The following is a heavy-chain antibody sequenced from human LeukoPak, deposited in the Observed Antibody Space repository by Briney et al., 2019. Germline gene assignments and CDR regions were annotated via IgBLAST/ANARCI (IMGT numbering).Heavy chain of an antibody. D-gene: IGHD2-15*01. V-gene: IGHV3-48*03. CDR3: AKDSGGWSLS. Sequence: PGRSLRLSCVASGFMFSVSEMNWVRQAPGKGLEWISYINDKGSPKAYADSVKGRFLVSRDNAKNPLYLEMNSMRADDTAVYYCAKDSGGWSLSWGQGTLVTVSS. J-gene: IGHJ4*02. CDR2: INDKGSPK. CDR1: GFMFSVSE.